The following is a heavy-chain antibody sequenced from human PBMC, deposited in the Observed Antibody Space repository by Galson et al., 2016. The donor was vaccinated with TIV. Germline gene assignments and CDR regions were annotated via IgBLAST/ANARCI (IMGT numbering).Heavy chain of an antibody. J-gene: IGHJ4*02. CDR2: INRKTEGATA. CDR3: GTGLFDY. V-gene: IGHV3-15*01. CDR1: GFTFSTAW. Sequence: SLRLSCAGSGFTFSTAWINWVRQGPGKGLEWVGRINRKTEGATADYATPVKGRFTISRDDSKNTLYLQMNSLKTEDTGVYYCGTGLFDYWGQGTLDTVSS.